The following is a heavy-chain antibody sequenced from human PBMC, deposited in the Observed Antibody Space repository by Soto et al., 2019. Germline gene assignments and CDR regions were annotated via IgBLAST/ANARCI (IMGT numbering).Heavy chain of an antibody. CDR2: KFPTGSS. D-gene: IGHD6-13*01. V-gene: IGHV4-4*07. Sequence: QVQLHESGPQVVKTSETLSLTCSVSGISFNSYYWAWIRQPVGKGLEWIGHKFPTGSSTYSPSLDIRVTIGLDKSKNQVSLTLTSVTAADSGIYYCATLYSSFSHAGMDAWGQATVVSVSS. CDR1: GISFNSYY. CDR3: ATLYSSFSHAGMDA. J-gene: IGHJ6*02.